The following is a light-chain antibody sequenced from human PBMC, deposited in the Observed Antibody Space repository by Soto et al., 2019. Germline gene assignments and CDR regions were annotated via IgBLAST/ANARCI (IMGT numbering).Light chain of an antibody. Sequence: DIQMTQSPSSLSGSVGDRVSVTCRASQSISSYLNWYQQKPGKAPNLLIYSSSTLQSGVPSRFSGSGSGTDFTLTISSLQPEDFATYYCQQSFSSRWTFGQGTKVDIK. CDR3: QQSFSSRWT. CDR1: QSISSY. CDR2: SSS. V-gene: IGKV1-39*01. J-gene: IGKJ1*01.